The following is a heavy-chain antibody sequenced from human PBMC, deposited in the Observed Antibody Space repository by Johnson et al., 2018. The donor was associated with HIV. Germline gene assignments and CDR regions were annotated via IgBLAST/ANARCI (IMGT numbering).Heavy chain of an antibody. CDR1: GFTLSSYD. V-gene: IGHV3-13*01. CDR2: IDTAGDT. Sequence: VQLVESGGGLVQPGRSLRLSCAASGFTLSSYDMHWVRQATGKGLEWVSEIDTAGDTYYPGSVKGRFTTSRENAKNSLYLQMNSLRAGDTAVYYCAREQLVLGSFRSDAFDIWGQGTMVTVSS. CDR3: AREQLVLGSFRSDAFDI. D-gene: IGHD6-13*01. J-gene: IGHJ3*02.